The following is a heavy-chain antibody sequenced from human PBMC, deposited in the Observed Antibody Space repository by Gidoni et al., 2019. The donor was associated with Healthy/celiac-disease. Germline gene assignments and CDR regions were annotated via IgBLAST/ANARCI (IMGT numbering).Heavy chain of an antibody. CDR2: IYHSGST. D-gene: IGHD3-16*02. CDR1: GGSISSGGYS. CDR3: ARGGGISWDLTRPRPGWFDP. V-gene: IGHV4-30-2*01. J-gene: IGHJ5*02. Sequence: QLQLQESGSGLVKPSQTLSLTCAVSGGSISSGGYSWSWIRQPPGKGLEGIGYIYHSGSTYYNPSLKSRVTISVDRSKNQFSLKLSSVTAADTAVYYCARGGGISWDLTRPRPGWFDPWGQGTLVTVSS.